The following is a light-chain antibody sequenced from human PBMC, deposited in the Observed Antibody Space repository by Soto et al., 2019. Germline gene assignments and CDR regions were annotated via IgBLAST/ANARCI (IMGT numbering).Light chain of an antibody. J-gene: IGLJ3*02. CDR3: QSYDRSLSGWV. V-gene: IGLV1-40*01. CDR2: NNS. Sequence: QSVLTQPPSVSGAPGQRVTISCTGSSSNIGAGYDVQWYQQLPGTAPKLLISNNSNRPSGVPDRFSGSKSDTSASLAITGIQADDEADYYCQSYDRSLSGWVFGGGTKLIVL. CDR1: SSNIGAGYD.